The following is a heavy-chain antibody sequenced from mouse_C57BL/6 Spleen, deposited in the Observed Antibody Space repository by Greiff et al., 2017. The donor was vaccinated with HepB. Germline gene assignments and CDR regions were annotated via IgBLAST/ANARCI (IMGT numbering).Heavy chain of an antibody. CDR3: TRTGDYDYFDY. V-gene: IGHV6-6*01. Sequence: EVKVEESGGGLVQPGGSMKLSCAASGFTFSDAWMDWVRQSPEKGLEWVAEIRNKANNHATYYAESVKGRFTISRDDSKSSVYLQMNSLRAEDTGIYYCTRTGDYDYFDYWGQGTTLTVSS. CDR1: GFTFSDAW. J-gene: IGHJ2*01. CDR2: IRNKANNHAT. D-gene: IGHD2-4*01.